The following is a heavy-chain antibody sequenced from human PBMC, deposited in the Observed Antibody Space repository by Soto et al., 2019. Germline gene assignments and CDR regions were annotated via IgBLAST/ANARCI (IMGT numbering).Heavy chain of an antibody. Sequence: ASVKVSCKASGYTFTSYGISWVRQAPGQGLEWMGWISAYNGNTNYAQKLRGRVTMTTDTSTSTAYMELRSLRSDDTAVYYCARVFGELLTLSPRRPNRRYWFDPWGQGTLVTVSS. CDR3: ARVFGELLTLSPRRPNRRYWFDP. CDR1: GYTFTSYG. J-gene: IGHJ5*02. CDR2: ISAYNGNT. V-gene: IGHV1-18*01. D-gene: IGHD3-10*01.